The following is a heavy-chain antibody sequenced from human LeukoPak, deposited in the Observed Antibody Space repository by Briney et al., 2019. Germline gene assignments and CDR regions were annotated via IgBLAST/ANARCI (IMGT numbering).Heavy chain of an antibody. Sequence: KPSETLSLTCAVYGGSFSGYYWSWIRQPPGKGLEWIGEINHSGSTNYNPSLKSRVTISVDTSKNQFSLKLSSVTAADTAVYYCARGRTGDYRGQGTLVTVSS. J-gene: IGHJ4*02. CDR3: ARGRTGDY. V-gene: IGHV4-34*01. CDR2: INHSGST. D-gene: IGHD7-27*01. CDR1: GGSFSGYY.